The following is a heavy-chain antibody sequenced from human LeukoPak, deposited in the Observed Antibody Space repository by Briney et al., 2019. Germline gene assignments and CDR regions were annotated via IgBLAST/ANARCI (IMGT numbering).Heavy chain of an antibody. CDR2: IYYSGST. CDR1: GGSISSSSYY. V-gene: IGHV4-30-4*08. J-gene: IGHJ4*02. Sequence: SETLSLTCTVSGGSISSSSYYWSWIRQPPGKGLEWIGYIYYSGSTYYNPSLKSRVTISVDTSKNQFSLKLSSVTAADTAVYYCARLTGTTGDYWGQGTLVTVSS. D-gene: IGHD1-7*01. CDR3: ARLTGTTGDY.